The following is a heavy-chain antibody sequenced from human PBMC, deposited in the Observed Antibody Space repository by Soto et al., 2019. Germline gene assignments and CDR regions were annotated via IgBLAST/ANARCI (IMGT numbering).Heavy chain of an antibody. D-gene: IGHD6-19*01. Sequence: GGSLRLSCAASGFTFSSCAMTWVRQAPGMGLQWVSAISDDGGKTHYADSVRGRFTISRDNSKNTLYLQLNSLGAEDTAVYYCPKDKPAAGSQWLVPIWGRGTLVTVSS. CDR2: ISDDGGKT. CDR1: GFTFSSCA. J-gene: IGHJ4*01. V-gene: IGHV3-23*01. CDR3: PKDKPAAGSQWLVPI.